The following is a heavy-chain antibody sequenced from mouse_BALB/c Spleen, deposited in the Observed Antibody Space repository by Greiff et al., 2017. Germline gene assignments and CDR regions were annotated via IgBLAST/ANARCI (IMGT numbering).Heavy chain of an antibody. CDR3: ARIDYNSGFAY. V-gene: IGHV1S41*01. J-gene: IGHJ3*01. CDR1: GYTFTSYW. CDR2: IAPGSGST. Sequence: DLVKPGASVKLSCKASGYTFTSYWINWIKQRPGQGLEWIGRIAPGSGSTYYNEMFKGKATLTVDTSSSTAYIQLSSLSSEDSAVYFCARIDYNSGFAYWGQGTLVTVSA. D-gene: IGHD2-13*01.